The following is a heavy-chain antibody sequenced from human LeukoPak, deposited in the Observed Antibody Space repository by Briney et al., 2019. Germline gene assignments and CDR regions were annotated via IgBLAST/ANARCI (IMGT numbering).Heavy chain of an antibody. CDR3: PLVATTDDAFDI. CDR1: GGSISSSSYY. V-gene: IGHV4-39*07. Sequence: PSETLSLTCTVSGGSISSSSYYWGWIRQPPGKGLEWIGSIYYSGSTYYNPSLKSRVTISVDTSKNQFSLKLSSVTAADTAVYYCPLVATTDDAFDIWGQGTMVTVSS. J-gene: IGHJ3*02. D-gene: IGHD5-12*01. CDR2: IYYSGST.